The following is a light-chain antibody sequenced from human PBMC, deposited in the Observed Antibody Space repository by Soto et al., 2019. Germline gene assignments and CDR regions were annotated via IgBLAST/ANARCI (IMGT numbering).Light chain of an antibody. V-gene: IGKV1-13*02. Sequence: AIQVTQSPSSLSASVGDTVTITCRASQGSSSAFAWYQQKPGKVPRLLIYDVFNLQSGVPSRFSGSGSGTDFTLTISRLQPEDFATYDCQQLEPSPLTFGQGTRLEVK. CDR2: DVF. CDR1: QGSSSA. J-gene: IGKJ5*01. CDR3: QQLEPSPLT.